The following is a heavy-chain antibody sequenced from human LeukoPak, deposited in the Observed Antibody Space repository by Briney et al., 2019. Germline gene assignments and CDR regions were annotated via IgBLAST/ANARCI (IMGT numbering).Heavy chain of an antibody. CDR3: AKDFPPTDYYGSGKGAFDP. CDR1: GFTFSSYA. J-gene: IGHJ5*02. V-gene: IGHV3-23*01. CDR2: ISDSGRNT. Sequence: GGSLRLSCAASGFTFSSYAMSWVRQAPGKGLEWVSAISDSGRNTYYADFVKGRFTISRDDSKNTLYLQMNSLRAEDTAVYYCAKDFPPTDYYGSGKGAFDPWGQGTLVTVSS. D-gene: IGHD3-10*01.